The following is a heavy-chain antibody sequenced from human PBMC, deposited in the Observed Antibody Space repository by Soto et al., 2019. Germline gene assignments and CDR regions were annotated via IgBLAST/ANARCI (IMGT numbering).Heavy chain of an antibody. CDR2: LYDVFGS. CDR1: GLTVSGTKY. V-gene: IGHV3-53*01. Sequence: DGQLVESGGGLIQPGESLRLSCVAFGLTVSGTKYVAWVRQAPGKGLEWVSALYDVFGSFYADSVKGRFTTSSDRSRSTVYLQMNDLRPDDTAVYYCASWREREHAFDVWGQGTAVIVSP. CDR3: ASWREREHAFDV. J-gene: IGHJ3*01. D-gene: IGHD1-1*01.